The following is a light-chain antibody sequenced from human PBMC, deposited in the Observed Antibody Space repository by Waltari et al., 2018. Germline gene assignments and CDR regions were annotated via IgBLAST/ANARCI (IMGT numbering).Light chain of an antibody. Sequence: EIVLTQSPATLSLSPGERATLSCRGSQSVSSYLAWYQQKPGQAPRLLICDASSRATGIPARFSGSGSGTDFTLTISSLEPEDFAVYYCQQRSNWPRLYTFGQGTKLEIK. CDR1: QSVSSY. CDR3: QQRSNWPRLYT. CDR2: DAS. J-gene: IGKJ2*01. V-gene: IGKV3-11*01.